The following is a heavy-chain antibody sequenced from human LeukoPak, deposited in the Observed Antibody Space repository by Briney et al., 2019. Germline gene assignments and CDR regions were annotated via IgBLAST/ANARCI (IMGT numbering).Heavy chain of an antibody. CDR3: ARGLHCSGGSCYSGFDY. V-gene: IGHV1-2*02. CDR2: INPNSGGT. D-gene: IGHD2-15*01. Sequence: ASVKVSCKASGYTFTGPYIHWMRQAPGQGLEWMGWINPNSGGTKYAQKFQGRVTMTRDTSISTAYMELSRLRSDDTAVYYCARGLHCSGGSCYSGFDYWGQGTLVTVSS. CDR1: GYTFTGPY. J-gene: IGHJ4*02.